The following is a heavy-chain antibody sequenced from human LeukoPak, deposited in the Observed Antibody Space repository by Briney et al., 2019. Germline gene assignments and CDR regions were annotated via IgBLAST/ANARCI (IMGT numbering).Heavy chain of an antibody. CDR2: ISYDGSNK. CDR1: GFTFSSYG. D-gene: IGHD3-22*01. CDR3: AKHEDYYDSSGFEYFQH. V-gene: IGHV3-30*18. Sequence: GGSLRLSCAASGFTFSSYGMHWVRQAPGKGLEWVAVISYDGSNKYYADSVKGRFTISRDNSKNTLYLQMNSLRAEDTAVYYCAKHEDYYDSSGFEYFQHWGQGTLVTVSS. J-gene: IGHJ1*01.